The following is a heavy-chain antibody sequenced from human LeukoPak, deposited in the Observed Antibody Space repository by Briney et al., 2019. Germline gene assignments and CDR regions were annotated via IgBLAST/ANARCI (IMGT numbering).Heavy chain of an antibody. J-gene: IGHJ3*02. CDR3: ARDSSGYPLGAFDI. Sequence: GGSLRLSCAASGFTFSTYWMSWVRQAPGKGLEWVANIKQDGSEKYYVDSVKGRFTISRDNAKNSLYLQMNSLRAEDTAVYYCARDSSGYPLGAFDIWGQGTMVTVSS. D-gene: IGHD3-22*01. CDR2: IKQDGSEK. CDR1: GFTFSTYW. V-gene: IGHV3-7*01.